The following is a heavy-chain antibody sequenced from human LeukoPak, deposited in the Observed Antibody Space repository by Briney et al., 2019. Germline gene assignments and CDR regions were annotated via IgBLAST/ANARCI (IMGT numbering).Heavy chain of an antibody. CDR2: ISSGSTI. V-gene: IGHV3-48*03. Sequence: QAGGSLRLSCAASGFTFSSYEMNWVRQAPGKGLEWVSYISSGSTIYYADSVKGRFTISRDNAKNSLYLQMNSLRAEDTAVYYCARDTTIHYGMDVWGQGTTVTVSS. J-gene: IGHJ6*02. CDR1: GFTFSSYE. CDR3: ARDTTIHYGMDV. D-gene: IGHD3-3*01.